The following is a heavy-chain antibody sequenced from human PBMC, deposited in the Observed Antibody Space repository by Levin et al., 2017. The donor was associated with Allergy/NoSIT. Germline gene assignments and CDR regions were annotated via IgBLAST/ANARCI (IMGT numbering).Heavy chain of an antibody. CDR1: GFTFSDHY. Sequence: GESLKISCAASGFTFSDHYMDWVRQAPGKGLEWVGRIRNKANRYTTEYAASVKGRFSISRDDSENSLYLQINSLRIEDTAVYYCTRRRHTPGIDSWGQGTLVTVSS. CDR3: TRRRHTPGIDS. CDR2: IRNKANRYTT. J-gene: IGHJ4*02. V-gene: IGHV3-72*01. D-gene: IGHD6-13*01.